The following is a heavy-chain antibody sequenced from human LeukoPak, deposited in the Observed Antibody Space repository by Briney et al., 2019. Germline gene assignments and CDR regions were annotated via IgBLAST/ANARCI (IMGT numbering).Heavy chain of an antibody. CDR3: ARGRYDYVWGSYLYWFDP. CDR2: INHSGST. CDR1: GGSFSGYY. J-gene: IGHJ5*02. D-gene: IGHD3-16*02. Sequence: SETLSLTCAVYGGSFSGYYWSWIRQLPGKGLEWIGEINHSGSTHYNPSLKSRVTISVDTSKNQFSLKLSSVTAAHTAVYYCARGRYDYVWGSYLYWFDPWGQGTLVTVSS. V-gene: IGHV4-34*01.